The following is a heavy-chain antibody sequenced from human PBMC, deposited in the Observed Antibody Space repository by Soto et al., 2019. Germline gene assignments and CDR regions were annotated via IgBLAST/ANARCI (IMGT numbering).Heavy chain of an antibody. D-gene: IGHD3-3*01. V-gene: IGHV3-74*01. CDR1: GFTFSSYW. CDR2: INSDGSST. Sequence: GGSLRLSCAASGFTFSSYWMHWVRQAPGKGLVWVSRINSDGSSTSYADSVKGRFTISRDNAKNTLYLQMNSLRAEDTAVYYCARATIFGVVHYGMDVWGQGTTVTVSS. CDR3: ARATIFGVVHYGMDV. J-gene: IGHJ6*02.